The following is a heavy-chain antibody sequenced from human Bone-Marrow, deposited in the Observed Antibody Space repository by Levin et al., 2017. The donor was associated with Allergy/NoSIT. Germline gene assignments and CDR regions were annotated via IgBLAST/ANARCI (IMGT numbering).Heavy chain of an antibody. D-gene: IGHD2/OR15-2a*01. J-gene: IGHJ6*02. CDR3: AVPYGLYDMDV. V-gene: IGHV1-69*10. CDR2: IIPLFGVP. Sequence: SVKVSCKASGGTFNTFAVNWVRQAPGQGLEWMGGIIPLFGVPHYAQKFQGRVSITADKSTNTVYMELTSLRSEDTAVYYCAVPYGLYDMDVWGHGTTVTVSS. CDR1: GGTFNTFA.